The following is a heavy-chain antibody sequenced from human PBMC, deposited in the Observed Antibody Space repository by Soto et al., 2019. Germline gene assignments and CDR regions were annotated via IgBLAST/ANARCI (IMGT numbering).Heavy chain of an antibody. D-gene: IGHD3-3*01. CDR2: INHSGTT. Sequence: TTETLSLTCAVYGGSFSGYSWTWLRQPPGKGLEWIGEINHSGTTDYNPALKSRVTMSANTSKNQFSLRMTSVTAADTAVYYCARARFDSWSHIYYGSDVWGQGTTVTVSS. CDR3: ARARFDSWSHIYYGSDV. J-gene: IGHJ6*02. V-gene: IGHV4-34*01. CDR1: GGSFSGYS.